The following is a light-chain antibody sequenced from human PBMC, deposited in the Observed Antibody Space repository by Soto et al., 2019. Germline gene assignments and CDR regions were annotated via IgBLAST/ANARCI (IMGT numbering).Light chain of an antibody. CDR2: KAS. V-gene: IGKV1-5*03. J-gene: IGKJ2*01. Sequence: DIQMTQSPSTLSASVGDRVTITCRASQSISSWLAWYQQKPGKAPKILIYKASSLESGVPSRFSGSGSGTEFTLTITSLQPDDFATYYCQQYNSYAYTCGQGTKLEIK. CDR3: QQYNSYAYT. CDR1: QSISSW.